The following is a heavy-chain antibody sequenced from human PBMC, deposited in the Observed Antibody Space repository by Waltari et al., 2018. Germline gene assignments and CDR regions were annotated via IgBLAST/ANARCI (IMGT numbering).Heavy chain of an antibody. J-gene: IGHJ5*02. V-gene: IGHV2-26*01. CDR3: ARIFSSGIAAAGTRWFDP. CDR1: GFSLSNARMG. CDR2: IFSNDEK. Sequence: QVTLKESGHVLAKPTETLTLTCTGPGFSLSNARMGGRWILQPQGNALEWLAHIFSNDEKSYSTSLKSRLTISKDTSKSQVVLTMTNMDPVDTATYYCARIFSSGIAAAGTRWFDPWGQGTLVTVSS. D-gene: IGHD6-13*01.